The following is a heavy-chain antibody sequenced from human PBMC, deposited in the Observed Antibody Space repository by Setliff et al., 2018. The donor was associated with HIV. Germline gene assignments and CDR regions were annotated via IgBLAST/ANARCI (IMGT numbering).Heavy chain of an antibody. CDR2: VTHSGRT. D-gene: IGHD6-25*01. CDR3: ARYSPRGYTLTGPY. CDR1: GGSFSGYY. J-gene: IGHJ4*02. V-gene: IGHV4-34*01. Sequence: LSLTCAVYGGSFSGYYWSWIRQPPGKGLEWIGEVTHSGRTDYNPSLESRVTTSVDTSKNQFSLKLTSVTAADTAVYYCARYSPRGYTLTGPYWGQGTLVTVSS.